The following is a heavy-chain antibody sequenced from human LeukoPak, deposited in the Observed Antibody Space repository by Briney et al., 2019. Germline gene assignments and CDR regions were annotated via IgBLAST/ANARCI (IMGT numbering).Heavy chain of an antibody. CDR2: INPNSDNT. CDR3: AREVRYSSSSRGVGYNWFDP. D-gene: IGHD6-6*01. J-gene: IGHJ5*02. V-gene: IGHV1-8*03. Sequence: LGASVKVSCKASGYTFTSYDVNWVRQATGQGLEWMGWINPNSDNTDYAQKFQGRVTFTRNTSINTAYMELTSLRSEDTAVYYCAREVRYSSSSRGVGYNWFDPWGQGTLVTVSS. CDR1: GYTFTSYD.